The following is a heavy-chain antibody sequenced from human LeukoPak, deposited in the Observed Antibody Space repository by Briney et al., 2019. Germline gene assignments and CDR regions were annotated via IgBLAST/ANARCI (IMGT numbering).Heavy chain of an antibody. CDR3: ARDGNEGYSVASNFDY. CDR2: ISSSSYI. CDR1: GSTFSSYS. Sequence: GGSLRLSCAASGSTFSSYSMNWVRQAPGKGLEWVSAISSSSYIYYADSVKGRFTISRDNAKNSLYLQMNSLRAEDTAVYYCARDGNEGYSVASNFDYWGQGTLVTVSS. V-gene: IGHV3-21*01. D-gene: IGHD5-18*01. J-gene: IGHJ4*02.